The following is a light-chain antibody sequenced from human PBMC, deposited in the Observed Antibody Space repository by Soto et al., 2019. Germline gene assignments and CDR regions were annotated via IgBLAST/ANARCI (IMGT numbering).Light chain of an antibody. J-gene: IGLJ1*01. V-gene: IGLV2-14*03. CDR1: SSDVGGYNY. CDR2: DVS. CDR3: GSYTGSNSPDV. Sequence: QSALTQPASVSGSPGQSITISCTGTSSDVGGYNYVTWYQQHPGKAPKLMIYDVSNRPSGVSTRFSGSKSGNTASLTISGLQAEDEADDYCGSYTGSNSPDVFGTGTKVTVL.